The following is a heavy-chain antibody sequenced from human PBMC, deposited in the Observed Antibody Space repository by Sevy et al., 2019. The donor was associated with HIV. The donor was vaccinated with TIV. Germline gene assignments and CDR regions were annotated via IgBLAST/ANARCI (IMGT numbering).Heavy chain of an antibody. CDR1: GFTFGDFA. CDR2: IRSKPYGGTS. D-gene: IGHD6-6*01. V-gene: IGHV3-49*04. J-gene: IGHJ6*03. Sequence: GGSLRLSCAGSGFTFGDFAINWVRQAPWKGLEWVGFIRSKPYGGTSQDAASVKGRFIISRDDSKGVANLHMDSLKPEDTAQYFCASEVWQQGSSSSSYFYYMDVWGKGTTVTVSS. CDR3: ASEVWQQGSSSSSYFYYMDV.